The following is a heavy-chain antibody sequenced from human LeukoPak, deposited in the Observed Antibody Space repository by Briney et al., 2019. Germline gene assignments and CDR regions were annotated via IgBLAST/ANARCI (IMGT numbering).Heavy chain of an antibody. D-gene: IGHD4/OR15-4a*01. CDR1: GFTVSSNS. J-gene: IGHJ4*02. CDR2: IYSDNT. Sequence: GGSLRLSCTVSGFTVSSNSMSWVRQAPGKGLEWVSFIYSDNTHYSDSVQGRFTISRDNSKNTLYLQMNSLRAEDTAVYYCARRAGAYSHPYDYWGQGTLVTVSS. V-gene: IGHV3-53*01. CDR3: ARRAGAYSHPYDY.